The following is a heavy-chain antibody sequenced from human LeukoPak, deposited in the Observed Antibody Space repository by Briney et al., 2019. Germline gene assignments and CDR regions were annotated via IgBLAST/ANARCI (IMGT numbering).Heavy chain of an antibody. CDR2: IIPIFGTA. J-gene: IGHJ6*02. CDR1: GGTFSSYA. Sequence: ASVNVSCKASGGTFSSYAISWVRQAPGQGLEWMGGIIPIFGTANYAQKFQGRVTITADESTSTAYMELSSLRSEDTAVYYCARDYYGSGSPHYGMDVWGQGTTVTVSS. CDR3: ARDYYGSGSPHYGMDV. V-gene: IGHV1-69*13. D-gene: IGHD3-10*01.